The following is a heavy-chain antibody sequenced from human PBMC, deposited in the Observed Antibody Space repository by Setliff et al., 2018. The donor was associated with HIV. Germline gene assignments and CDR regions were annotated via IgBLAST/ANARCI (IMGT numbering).Heavy chain of an antibody. CDR2: ISSSSRSK. D-gene: IGHD6-19*01. CDR3: AGESSIAVAEYFQH. Sequence: GGSLRLSCEASGFTFSTYSMNWVRQAPGKGLEWVSSISSSSRSKYYADSVKGRFTISRDNSKNTLYLQMNSLRAEDTAVYYCAGESSIAVAEYFQHWGQGTLVTVSS. V-gene: IGHV3-21*04. J-gene: IGHJ1*01. CDR1: GFTFSTYS.